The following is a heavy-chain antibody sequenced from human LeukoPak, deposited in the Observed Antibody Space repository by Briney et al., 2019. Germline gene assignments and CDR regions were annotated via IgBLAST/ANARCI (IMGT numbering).Heavy chain of an antibody. CDR3: ARRYCSSTSCYYFDY. Sequence: ASVKVSCKASGYTFTDYYMHWVRQAPGQGLEWMGWINANRGGTNYAQRFQGRVTMTRDTSITTAYMELSRLKSDNTAVYYCARRYCSSTSCYYFDYWGQGTLVTVSS. V-gene: IGHV1-2*02. D-gene: IGHD2-2*01. CDR2: INANRGGT. CDR1: GYTFTDYY. J-gene: IGHJ4*02.